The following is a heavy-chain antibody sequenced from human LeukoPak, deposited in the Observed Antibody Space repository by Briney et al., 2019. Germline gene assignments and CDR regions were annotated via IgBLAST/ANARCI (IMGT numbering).Heavy chain of an antibody. CDR1: GGSISPNY. CDR3: ARENYGSGSSMDV. CDR2: IHYSGTT. D-gene: IGHD3-10*01. V-gene: IGHV4-59*12. Sequence: SETLSLTCTVSGGSISPNYWSWIRQPPGKGLEWIGYIHYSGTTNYNPSLKSRVTISVDTSRNQFSLKLSSVAAADTAVYYCARENYGSGSSMDVWGQGTTVTVSS. J-gene: IGHJ6*02.